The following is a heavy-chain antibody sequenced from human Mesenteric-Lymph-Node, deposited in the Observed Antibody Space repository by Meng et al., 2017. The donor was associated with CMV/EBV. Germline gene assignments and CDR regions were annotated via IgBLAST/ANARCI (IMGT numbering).Heavy chain of an antibody. D-gene: IGHD3-10*01. CDR2: ISSSSSYI. V-gene: IGHV3-21*01. CDR3: ARDPQGGYYGSGSYSVY. Sequence: GGSLRLSCAASEFTFSSYAMSWVRQAPGKGLEWVSSISSSSSYIYYADSVKGRFTISRDNAKNSLYLQMNSLRAEDTAVYYCARDPQGGYYGSGSYSVYWGQGTLVTVSS. CDR1: EFTFSSYA. J-gene: IGHJ4*02.